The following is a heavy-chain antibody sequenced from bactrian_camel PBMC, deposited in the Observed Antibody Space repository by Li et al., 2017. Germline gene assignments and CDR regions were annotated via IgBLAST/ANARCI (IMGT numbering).Heavy chain of an antibody. V-gene: IGHV3S1*01. J-gene: IGHJ4*01. CDR2: SSSGGGST. Sequence: HVQLVESGGGLVQPGGSLRLSCTASGFTFSRAGMKWYRQAPGKDLELISSSSSGGGSTYYADSVKGRFTISRDNAKNTLYLQLDSLRTEDTAMYYCAKDYLASRPPGQGTQVTVS. D-gene: IGHD4*01. CDR1: GFTFSRAG.